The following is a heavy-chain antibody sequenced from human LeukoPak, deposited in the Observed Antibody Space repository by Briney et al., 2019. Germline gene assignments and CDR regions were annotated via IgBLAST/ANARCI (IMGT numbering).Heavy chain of an antibody. V-gene: IGHV3-20*04. CDR3: ARGIILEWLFPRAFDI. Sequence: GGSLRLSCTASGFTFDDYGMSWVRQAPGKGLEWVSGINWNGGSTGYADSAKGRFTISRDNAKNSLYLQMNSLRAEDTALYYCARGIILEWLFPRAFDIWGQGTIVTVSS. CDR2: INWNGGST. CDR1: GFTFDDYG. D-gene: IGHD3-3*01. J-gene: IGHJ3*02.